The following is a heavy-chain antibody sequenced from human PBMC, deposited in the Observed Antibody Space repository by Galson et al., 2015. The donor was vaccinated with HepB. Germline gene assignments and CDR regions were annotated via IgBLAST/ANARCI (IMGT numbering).Heavy chain of an antibody. CDR2: VSYDGINK. CDR3: ARGRNYYDSTGSYDH. D-gene: IGHD3-22*01. CDR1: GFSFSSYG. V-gene: IGHV3-30*03. Sequence: SLRLSCAASGFSFSSYGMHWVRQAPGTGLEWVAAVSYDGINKYYSDSLKGRFTISRDNSKNTLYLQMNSPRVVDTAVYYCARGRNYYDSTGSYDHWSQGTLVTVSS. J-gene: IGHJ4*02.